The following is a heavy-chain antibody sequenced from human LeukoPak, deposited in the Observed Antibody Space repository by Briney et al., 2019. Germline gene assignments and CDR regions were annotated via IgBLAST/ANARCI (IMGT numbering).Heavy chain of an antibody. J-gene: IGHJ3*02. V-gene: IGHV7-4-1*02. Sequence: ASVKVSCKASGYTFSDYAMNWVRQAPGQGLEWMGWINTNTGNPTYAQGFTGQFVFSLDTSVSTAYLQISTVKGEDTAVYYCARGAKDSSGYHPTYAFDIWGQGTMVTVSS. CDR1: GYTFSDYA. CDR2: INTNTGNP. D-gene: IGHD3-22*01. CDR3: ARGAKDSSGYHPTYAFDI.